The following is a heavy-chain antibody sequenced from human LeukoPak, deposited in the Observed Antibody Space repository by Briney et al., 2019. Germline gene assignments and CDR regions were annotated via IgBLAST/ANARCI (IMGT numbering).Heavy chain of an antibody. J-gene: IGHJ2*01. CDR1: GFTFSSYS. D-gene: IGHD2-21*02. CDR3: ARWVVTADWYFDL. V-gene: IGHV3-21*03. Sequence: PGGSLRPSCAASGFTFSSYSMNWVRQAPGKGLEWVSSISSSSSYIYYADSVKGRFTISRDNAKNSLYLQMNSLRAEDTAVYYCARWVVTADWYFDLWGRGTLVTVSS. CDR2: ISSSSSYI.